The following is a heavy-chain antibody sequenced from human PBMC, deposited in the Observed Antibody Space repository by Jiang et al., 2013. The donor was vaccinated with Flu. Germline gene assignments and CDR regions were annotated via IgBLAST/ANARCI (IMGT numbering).Heavy chain of an antibody. Sequence: QSGSELKKPGASVKVSCKASGYTFTSYAMNWVRQAPGQGLEWMGWINTNTGNPTYAQGFTGRFVFSLDTSVSTAYLQICSLKAEDTAVYYCARGLPAVRAQPRKINYYGSGSTRNWFDPWAREPWSPSPQ. CDR1: GYTFTSYA. V-gene: IGHV7-4-1*01. CDR3: ARGLPAVRAQPRKINYYGSGSTRNWFDP. J-gene: IGHJ5*02. D-gene: IGHD3-10*01. CDR2: INTNTGNP.